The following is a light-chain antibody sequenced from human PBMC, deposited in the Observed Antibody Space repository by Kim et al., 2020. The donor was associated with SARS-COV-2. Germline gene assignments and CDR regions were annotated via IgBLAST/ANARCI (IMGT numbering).Light chain of an antibody. CDR3: QTWGTGTHAV. J-gene: IGLJ7*01. Sequence: QLVLTHSPSASASLGASVKLTCTLSSGHSSYAIAWHQQQPEKGPRYLMKLNSDGSHSKGDGIPDRFSGSSSGAERYLTISSLQSEDEADYYCQTWGTGTHAVFGGGTQLTVL. CDR1: SGHSSYA. CDR2: LNSDGSH. V-gene: IGLV4-69*01.